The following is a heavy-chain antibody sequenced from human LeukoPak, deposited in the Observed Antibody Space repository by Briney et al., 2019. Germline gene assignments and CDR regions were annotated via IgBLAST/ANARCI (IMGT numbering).Heavy chain of an antibody. CDR3: ARPQTGGDALNI. CDR2: ISWNGGST. V-gene: IGHV3-20*04. CDR1: GFTFDDYS. Sequence: GGSLRLSCAASGFTFDDYSMSWVRQAPGKGLVWVSGISWNGGSTGYADSVKGRFTISRDNAKNSLYLQMNSLRAEDTALYYCARPQTGGDALNIWGQGTMVTVSS. J-gene: IGHJ3*02. D-gene: IGHD6-25*01.